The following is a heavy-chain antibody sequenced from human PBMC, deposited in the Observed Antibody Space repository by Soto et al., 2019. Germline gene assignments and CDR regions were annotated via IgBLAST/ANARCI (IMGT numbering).Heavy chain of an antibody. CDR3: ARDRRWGSSSWGFDY. Sequence: QVPLQESGPGLVKPSETLSLTCSVSGGSISSYYWSWIRQPPGKGLEWIGYIYYSGSTNYNPSLTSRVTILADTSKNQFSLKLTSVTAADTAVHYCARDRRWGSSSWGFDYWGQGTLVTVSS. J-gene: IGHJ4*02. CDR1: GGSISSYY. CDR2: IYYSGST. D-gene: IGHD6-13*01. V-gene: IGHV4-59*01.